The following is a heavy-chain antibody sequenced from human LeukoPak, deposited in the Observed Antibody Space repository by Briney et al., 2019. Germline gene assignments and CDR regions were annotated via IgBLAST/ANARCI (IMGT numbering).Heavy chain of an antibody. Sequence: PSQTLSLTCSVSGGSISSGDSYWSWIRQPPGKGLEWIATIYHSGSTYYNASLKSRVTISVDTSKSHFSLKLSSVTAADTAMYYCARYTGVNGYYFDYWGQGTLVTVSS. CDR1: GGSISSGDSY. J-gene: IGHJ4*02. CDR2: IYHSGST. CDR3: ARYTGVNGYYFDY. D-gene: IGHD2-8*01. V-gene: IGHV4-30-2*03.